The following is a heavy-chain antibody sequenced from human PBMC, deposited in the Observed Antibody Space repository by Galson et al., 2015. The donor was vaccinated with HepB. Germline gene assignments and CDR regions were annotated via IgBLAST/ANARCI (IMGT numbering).Heavy chain of an antibody. CDR2: ISGSGGNT. CDR1: GFTFSSYA. V-gene: IGHV3-23*01. Sequence: SLRLSCAASGFTFSSYAMSWVRQAPGKGLEWISTISGSGGNTYYADSVKGRFTISRDNFKNTLYLQMNSLRAVDTAIYYCARGLSVRSPWSFISWGQGTLVTVSS. CDR3: ARGLSVRSPWSFIS. D-gene: IGHD3-10*02. J-gene: IGHJ5*02.